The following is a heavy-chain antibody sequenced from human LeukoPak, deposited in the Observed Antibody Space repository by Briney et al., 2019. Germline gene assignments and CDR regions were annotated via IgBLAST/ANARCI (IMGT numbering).Heavy chain of an antibody. CDR3: ARGSRFGEPFDY. V-gene: IGHV1-18*01. CDR1: GYTFTSYG. D-gene: IGHD3-10*02. J-gene: IGHJ4*02. Sequence: ASVTVSCTASGYTFTSYGTSWVRQAPGQGLEWMGWISAYNGNTNYAQKLQGRVTMATDTSTSTAYMELRSLRSDDTAVYYCARGSRFGEPFDYWGQGTLVTVSS. CDR2: ISAYNGNT.